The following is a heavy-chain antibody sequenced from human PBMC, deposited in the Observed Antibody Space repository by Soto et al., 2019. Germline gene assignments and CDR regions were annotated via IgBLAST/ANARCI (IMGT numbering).Heavy chain of an antibody. CDR1: GYTFTSKG. CDR3: ARDVLSSSRRQDAFDI. D-gene: IGHD6-13*01. J-gene: IGHJ3*02. CDR2: ISASDGTT. V-gene: IGHV1-18*01. Sequence: ASVKVSCKASGYTFTSKGISWVRQAPGQGLEWMGGISASDGTTNYAQKFQGRVTMTRDTSTTTVYMYLSSLRPEDTAVYYCARDVLSSSRRQDAFDIWGQGTMVTVS.